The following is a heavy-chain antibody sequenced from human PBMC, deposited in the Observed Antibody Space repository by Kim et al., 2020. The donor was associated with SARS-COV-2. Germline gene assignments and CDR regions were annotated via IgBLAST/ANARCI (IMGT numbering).Heavy chain of an antibody. D-gene: IGHD1-26*01. CDR1: GFTFSSYW. Sequence: GGSLRLSCAASGFTFSSYWMHWVRQAPGKGLVWVSRINSDGSSTSYADSVKGRFTISRDNAKNTLYLQMNSLRAEDTAVYYCVRSISGGSYYLYYYMDVWGKGTTVTVSS. CDR2: INSDGSST. J-gene: IGHJ6*03. CDR3: VRSISGGSYYLYYYMDV. V-gene: IGHV3-74*01.